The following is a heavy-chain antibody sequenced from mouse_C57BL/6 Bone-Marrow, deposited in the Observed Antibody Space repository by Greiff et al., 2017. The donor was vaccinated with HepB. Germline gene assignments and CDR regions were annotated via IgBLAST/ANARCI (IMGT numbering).Heavy chain of an antibody. CDR1: GYTFTSYW. CDR3: AIYYGYDGAY. V-gene: IGHV1-69*01. J-gene: IGHJ3*01. Sequence: VQLQQPGAELVMPGASVKLSCKASGYTFTSYWMHWVKQRPGQGLEWIGEIDPSDSYTNYNQKFKGKSTLTVDKSSSPAYMQLSSLTSEDSAVYYCAIYYGYDGAYWGQGTLVTVSA. D-gene: IGHD2-2*01. CDR2: IDPSDSYT.